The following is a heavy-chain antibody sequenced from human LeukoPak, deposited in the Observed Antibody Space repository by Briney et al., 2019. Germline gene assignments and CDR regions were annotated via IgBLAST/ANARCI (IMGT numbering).Heavy chain of an antibody. Sequence: PGGSLRLSCAASGFTFSSYAMSWVRQAPGKGLEWVSAISGSGGSTYYGDSVKGRFTISRDNSKNTLYLQMNSLRVEDTAVYYCANPLRYCSGGSCSDYWGQGTLVTVSS. CDR1: GFTFSSYA. CDR3: ANPLRYCSGGSCSDY. CDR2: ISGSGGST. J-gene: IGHJ4*02. D-gene: IGHD2-15*01. V-gene: IGHV3-23*01.